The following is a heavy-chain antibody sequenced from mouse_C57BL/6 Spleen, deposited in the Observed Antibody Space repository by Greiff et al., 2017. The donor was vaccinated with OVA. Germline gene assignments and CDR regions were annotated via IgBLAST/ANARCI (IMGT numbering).Heavy chain of an antibody. Sequence: VKLMESGGGLVKPGGSLKLSCAASGFTFSSYTMSWVRQTPEKRLEWVATISGGGGNTYYPDSVKGRFTISRDNAKNTLYLQMSSLRSEDTALYYCARQIYSNWYFEVWGTGTTVTVSS. V-gene: IGHV5-9*01. CDR2: ISGGGGNT. CDR1: GFTFSSYT. CDR3: ARQIYSNWYFEV. J-gene: IGHJ1*03. D-gene: IGHD2-5*01.